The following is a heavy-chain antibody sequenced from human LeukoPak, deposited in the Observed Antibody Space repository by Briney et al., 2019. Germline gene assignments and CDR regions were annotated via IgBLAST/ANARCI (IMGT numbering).Heavy chain of an antibody. D-gene: IGHD2-2*02. CDR3: ASLYPGRDY. CDR2: INHSGST. J-gene: IGHJ4*02. CDR1: GGSFSGYY. V-gene: IGHV4-34*01. Sequence: SETLSLTCAVYGGSFSGYYWSWIRQPPGKGLEWLGEINHSGSTNYNPSLKSRVTISVDTSKNQFSLKLSSVTAADTAVYYCASLYPGRDYWGQGTLVTVSS.